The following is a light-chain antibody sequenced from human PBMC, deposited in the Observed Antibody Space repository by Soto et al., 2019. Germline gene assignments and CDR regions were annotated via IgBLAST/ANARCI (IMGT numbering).Light chain of an antibody. V-gene: IGLV2-14*01. CDR3: SSYASSSTLV. CDR1: SSDVGDFDC. J-gene: IGLJ2*01. CDR2: EVS. Sequence: QSALTQPASVSGSPGQSITISCTGTSSDVGDFDCVSWYQQHPGKAPKLMIYEVSDRPSGVSNRFSGSKSGDTASLTISGLQAEDEADYYSSSYASSSTLVFGGGTKVTVL.